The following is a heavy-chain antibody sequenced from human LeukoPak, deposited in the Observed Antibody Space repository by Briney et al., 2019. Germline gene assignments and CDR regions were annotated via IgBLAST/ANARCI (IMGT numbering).Heavy chain of an antibody. CDR3: AREWWDYNWFDP. CDR1: GGSISSYY. CDR2: IYTSGST. V-gene: IGHV4-4*07. Sequence: SETLSLTCTVSGGSISSYYWSWIRQPAGKGLEWIGRIYTSGSTNYNPSLKSRVTMSVDTSKNQFSLKLSSVTAVDTAVYYCAREWWDYNWFDPWGQGTLVTVSS. J-gene: IGHJ5*02. D-gene: IGHD2-15*01.